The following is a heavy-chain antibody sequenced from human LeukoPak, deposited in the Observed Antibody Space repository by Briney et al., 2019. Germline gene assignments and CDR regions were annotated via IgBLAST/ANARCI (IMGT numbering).Heavy chain of an antibody. CDR3: AGRDSSGYYDGY. CDR1: GFTFSSYS. CDR2: ISSSSSYI. J-gene: IGHJ4*02. Sequence: GGSLRLSCAASGFTFSSYSMNWVRQAPGKGLEWVSSISSSSSYIYYADSVKGRFTISRDNAKNSLYLQMNSLRAEDTAVYYCAGRDSSGYYDGYWGQGTLVTVSS. V-gene: IGHV3-21*01. D-gene: IGHD3-22*01.